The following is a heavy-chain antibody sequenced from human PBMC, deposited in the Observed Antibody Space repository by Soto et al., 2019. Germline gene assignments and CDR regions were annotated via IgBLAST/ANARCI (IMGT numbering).Heavy chain of an antibody. J-gene: IGHJ6*02. CDR3: ARGAAAASPYDYSGMDV. D-gene: IGHD6-13*01. CDR1: GFTFSSYS. Sequence: GGSLRLSCAASGFTFSSYSMNWVRQAPGKGLEWVSSISSSSSYIYYADSVKGRFTISSDNAKTSLYLQMNTLRAEDPAVYYCARGAAAASPYDYSGMDVWGQGTTVT. V-gene: IGHV3-21*01. CDR2: ISSSSSYI.